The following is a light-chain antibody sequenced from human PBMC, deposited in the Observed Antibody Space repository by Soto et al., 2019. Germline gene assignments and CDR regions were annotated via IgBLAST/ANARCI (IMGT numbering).Light chain of an antibody. Sequence: QSALTQPRSVSGSPGQSVTISCTGTSSDIGDYNFVSWYQQHPDKAPKLIIYDVTKRPSGVPDRFSGSKSGSTASLTISGLQAEDEADYYCCSYAGSYTLVFGGGTQLTVL. CDR3: CSYAGSYTLV. V-gene: IGLV2-11*01. J-gene: IGLJ2*01. CDR1: SSDIGDYNF. CDR2: DVT.